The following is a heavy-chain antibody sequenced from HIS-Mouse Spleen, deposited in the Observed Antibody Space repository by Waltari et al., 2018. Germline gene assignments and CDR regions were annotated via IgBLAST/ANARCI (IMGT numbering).Heavy chain of an antibody. Sequence: QLQLQESGPGRVKPSETLSLTCTVSGGSISSSSSYWAWIRQPPGKGLEWIGSIYYSGSTYYNPSLKSRVTISVDTSKNQFSLKLSSVTAADTAVYYCAREIPYSSSWYDWYFDLWGRGTLVTVSS. CDR2: IYYSGST. D-gene: IGHD6-13*01. CDR1: GGSISSSSSY. J-gene: IGHJ2*01. CDR3: AREIPYSSSWYDWYFDL. V-gene: IGHV4-39*07.